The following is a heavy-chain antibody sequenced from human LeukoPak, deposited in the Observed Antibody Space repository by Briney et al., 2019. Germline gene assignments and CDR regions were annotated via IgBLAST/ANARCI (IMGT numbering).Heavy chain of an antibody. D-gene: IGHD6-13*01. CDR1: GFTFSSYA. J-gene: IGHJ5*02. CDR3: ATQLRIAAAENWFDP. V-gene: IGHV3-23*01. Sequence: GGSLRLSCAASGFTFSSYAMSWVRQAPGKGLEWVSAISGSGGSTYYADSVKGRFTISRDNSKNTLYLQMNSLRAEGTAVYYCATQLRIAAAENWFDPWGQGTLVTVSS. CDR2: ISGSGGST.